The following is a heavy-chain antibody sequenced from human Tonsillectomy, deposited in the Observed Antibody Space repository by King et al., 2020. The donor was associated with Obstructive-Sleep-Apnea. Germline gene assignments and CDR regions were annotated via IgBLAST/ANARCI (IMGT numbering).Heavy chain of an antibody. Sequence: VQLVESGGGLVQPGRSLRLSCTASGFTFGDYAMSWFRQAPGKGLEWVGFIRSKAYGGTTEYAASVKGRFTISRDDSKSIAYLQMNSLKTEDTAVYYCTRDPELGYSYGQEDYWGQGTLVTVSS. CDR1: GFTFGDYA. CDR3: TRDPELGYSYGQEDY. J-gene: IGHJ4*02. D-gene: IGHD5-18*01. V-gene: IGHV3-49*03. CDR2: IRSKAYGGTT.